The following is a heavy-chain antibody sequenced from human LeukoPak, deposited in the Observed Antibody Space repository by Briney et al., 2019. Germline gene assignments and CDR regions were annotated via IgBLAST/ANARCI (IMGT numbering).Heavy chain of an antibody. CDR3: AKEIGSVRGTMVRGWMGREDYYYYYMDV. J-gene: IGHJ6*03. Sequence: PGGSLRLSCAASGFTFSSYWMSWVRQAPGKGLEWVANIKQDGSEKYYVDSVKGRFTISRDNSKNTLYLQMNSLRAEDTAVYYCAKEIGSVRGTMVRGWMGREDYYYYYMDVWGKGTTVTVSS. V-gene: IGHV3-7*01. CDR1: GFTFSSYW. CDR2: IKQDGSEK. D-gene: IGHD3-10*01.